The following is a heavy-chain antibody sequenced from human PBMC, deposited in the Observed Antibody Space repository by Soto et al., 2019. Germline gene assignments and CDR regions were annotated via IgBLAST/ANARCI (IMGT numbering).Heavy chain of an antibody. J-gene: IGHJ5*02. Sequence: QITLKESGPTLVKPTQTLTLTCTFSGFSLSTSGVGVGWIRQPPGKALEWLALIYWDDYKRYSPSLKSRLTITKEHSKNQVVLTMTNMDPVDTATYYCAHSLIGYYYDSSGSNWFDPWGQGTLVTVSS. D-gene: IGHD3-22*01. CDR1: GFSLSTSGVG. CDR2: IYWDDYK. V-gene: IGHV2-5*02. CDR3: AHSLIGYYYDSSGSNWFDP.